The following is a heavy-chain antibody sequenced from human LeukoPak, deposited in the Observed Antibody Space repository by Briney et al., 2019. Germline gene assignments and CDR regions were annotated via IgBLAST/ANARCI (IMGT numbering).Heavy chain of an antibody. J-gene: IGHJ4*02. D-gene: IGHD5-18*01. CDR2: IKQDGSEK. V-gene: IGHV3-7*01. Sequence: GGSLRLSCAASGFTFSSYWMSWVRQAPGKGLEWVANIKQDGSEKYYVDSVKGRFTISRDNAKNSLYLQMNSLRAEDTAVYYCAKVLFSGYSYGETDYWGQGTLVTVSS. CDR1: GFTFSSYW. CDR3: AKVLFSGYSYGETDY.